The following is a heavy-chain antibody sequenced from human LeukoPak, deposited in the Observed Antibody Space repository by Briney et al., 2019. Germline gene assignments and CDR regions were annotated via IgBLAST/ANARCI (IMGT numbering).Heavy chain of an antibody. CDR2: ISRSGTP. V-gene: IGHV3-23*01. Sequence: GGSLRLSRAASGFTFTIYALTWVRQAPGKGLEWVSAISRSGTPYYADSVKGRFTISRDNSKNTLYLQMNSLRAEDTAVYYCAKGRRPTENVFDSWGQGTMVTVSS. CDR3: AKGRRPTENVFDS. D-gene: IGHD4-17*01. J-gene: IGHJ3*02. CDR1: GFTFTIYA.